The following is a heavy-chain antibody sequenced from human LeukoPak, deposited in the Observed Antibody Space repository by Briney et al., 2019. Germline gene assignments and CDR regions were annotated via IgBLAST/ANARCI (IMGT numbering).Heavy chain of an antibody. CDR3: AKYSSTTNYYYGMDI. CDR1: GFTFSAYG. D-gene: IGHD5-18*01. CDR2: ISYDGNNN. Sequence: GGSLRLSCAASGFTFSAYGIPWVRQAPGKGLEWVAVISYDGNNNYYADSVKGRFTISRDNSKNTLYLQMNSLRPEDSAVYYCAKYSSTTNYYYGMDIWGQGTTVTVS. J-gene: IGHJ6*02. V-gene: IGHV3-30*18.